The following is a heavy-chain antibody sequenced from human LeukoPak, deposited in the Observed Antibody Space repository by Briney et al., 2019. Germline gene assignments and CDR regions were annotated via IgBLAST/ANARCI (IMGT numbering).Heavy chain of an antibody. CDR2: ISGSGDKT. V-gene: IGHV3-23*01. D-gene: IGHD3-10*01. J-gene: IGHJ4*02. Sequence: PGGSLRLSCAASGFTFSSHAMNWVRQAPGKGLEWVSSISGSGDKTYHADSVKGRFTISRDNSKNTLSLQMNSLRTEDTAVFYCAKGSGGSGSFYNHFDCWGQGTLVTVSS. CDR3: AKGSGGSGSFYNHFDC. CDR1: GFTFSSHA.